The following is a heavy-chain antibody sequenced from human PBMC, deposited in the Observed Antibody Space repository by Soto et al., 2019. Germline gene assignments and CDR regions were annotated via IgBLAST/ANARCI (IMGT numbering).Heavy chain of an antibody. CDR3: AKGRGGSGSLTPRVDF. Sequence: EVQLLESGGGLVQPGGSLRLSCAASGFTFNNYAMTWVRQAPGKGLEWVSAISGGGDTTSYEDSVKGRFTVSRDGSKNTLYLEMSSLRAEDTALYHCAKGRGGSGSLTPRVDFWGQGTLFTVSS. V-gene: IGHV3-23*01. J-gene: IGHJ4*02. CDR1: GFTFNNYA. D-gene: IGHD3-10*01. CDR2: ISGGGDTT.